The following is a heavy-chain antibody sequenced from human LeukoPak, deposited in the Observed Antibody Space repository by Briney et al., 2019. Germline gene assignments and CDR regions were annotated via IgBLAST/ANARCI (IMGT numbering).Heavy chain of an antibody. V-gene: IGHV3-21*01. CDR1: GFTFSGYS. D-gene: IGHD5-24*01. CDR2: ISSSSSYI. J-gene: IGHJ6*02. Sequence: GGSLRLSCAASGFTFSGYSMNWVRQAPGKGLEWVSSISSSSSYIYYADSVKGRFTISRDNAKNSLYLQMNSLRAEDTAVYYCARVPRDGYNYYYYYGMDVWGQGTTVTVSS. CDR3: ARVPRDGYNYYYYYGMDV.